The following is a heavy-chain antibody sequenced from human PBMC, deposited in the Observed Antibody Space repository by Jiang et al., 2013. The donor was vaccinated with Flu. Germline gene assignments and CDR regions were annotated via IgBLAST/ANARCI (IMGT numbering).Heavy chain of an antibody. CDR3: VRQIASGSAWIDS. J-gene: IGHJ4*02. Sequence: GAEVKKPGESLKISCKGPGYIFATYWIGWVRQMPGKGLEWMGIIFPGGSDTKYSPSSQGLVTISADASINTAYLHLSSLKATDTAMYYCVRQIASGSAWIDSWGQGTLVTVSS. D-gene: IGHD6-19*01. CDR1: GYIFATYW. CDR2: IFPGGSDT. V-gene: IGHV5-51*01.